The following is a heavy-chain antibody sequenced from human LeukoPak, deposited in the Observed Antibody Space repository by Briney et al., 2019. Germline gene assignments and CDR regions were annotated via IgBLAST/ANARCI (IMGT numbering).Heavy chain of an antibody. CDR2: IKSRSDGGTI. Sequence: GGSLRLSCAASGFTFSSAWMSWVRQAPGKGLEWVGRIKSRSDGGTIDYTPPVKGRFTISRDDSKNTLYLQLNSLKTEDTAVYYCTTDVSGHLSYYYYTDVWGKGATVTISS. CDR1: GFTFSSAW. J-gene: IGHJ6*03. CDR3: TTDVSGHLSYYYYTDV. V-gene: IGHV3-15*01.